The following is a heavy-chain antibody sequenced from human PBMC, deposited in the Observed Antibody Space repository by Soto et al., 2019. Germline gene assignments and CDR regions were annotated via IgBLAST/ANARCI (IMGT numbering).Heavy chain of an antibody. CDR2: IYYSGST. CDR3: ARGIPGYCGGATCYSGWFDP. J-gene: IGHJ5*02. V-gene: IGHV4-59*01. CDR1: GGSIRSYY. D-gene: IGHD2-15*01. Sequence: SETLSLTCTVSGGSIRSYYGSWIRQPPGKGLEWIGYIYYSGSTNYNPSLKSRVTISVDTSKNQFSLKLSSVTAADTAVYYCARGIPGYCGGATCYSGWFDPWGQGTLVTVSS.